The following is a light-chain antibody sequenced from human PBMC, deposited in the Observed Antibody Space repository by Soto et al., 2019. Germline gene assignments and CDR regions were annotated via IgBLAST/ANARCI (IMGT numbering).Light chain of an antibody. CDR2: DAS. J-gene: IGKJ1*01. Sequence: DIQMTQSPSTLSASVGDRLTITCRASQSISSRLAWYQQKPGKAPKLLIYDASSLEIGVPSRFSGSASGTQFTLTISSLQPDDFATYYCQQYSSYSRTFGQGTKVQIK. CDR1: QSISSR. V-gene: IGKV1-5*01. CDR3: QQYSSYSRT.